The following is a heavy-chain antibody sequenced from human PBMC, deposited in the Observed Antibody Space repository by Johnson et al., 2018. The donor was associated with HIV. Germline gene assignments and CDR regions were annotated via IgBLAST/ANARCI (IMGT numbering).Heavy chain of an antibody. V-gene: IGHV3-20*04. D-gene: IGHD3-16*01. J-gene: IGHJ3*02. CDR3: ARERVVQGDPDAFDI. Sequence: VQVVESGGGVVRPGGSLRLSCAASGFTFDDYGMSWVRQAPGKGLEWVSGITWNGGSTGYADSVMGRFTISRDNAKNSLDLQMNSLRAEDTALYYCARERVVQGDPDAFDIWGQGTMVTVSS. CDR2: ITWNGGST. CDR1: GFTFDDYG.